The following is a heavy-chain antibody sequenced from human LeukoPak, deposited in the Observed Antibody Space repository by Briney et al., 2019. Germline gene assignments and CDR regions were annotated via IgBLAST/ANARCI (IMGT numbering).Heavy chain of an antibody. CDR2: IVVGSGNT. D-gene: IGHD6-13*01. J-gene: IGHJ6*02. V-gene: IGHV1-58*02. Sequence: ASVKVSCKASGFTFTSSAMQWVRQARGQRLEWIGWIVVGSGNTNYAQKFQERVTITRDMSTSTAYVELSSLRSEDTAVYYCAAADEAAAAYYYYGMDVWGQGTTVTVSS. CDR1: GFTFTSSA. CDR3: AAADEAAAAYYYYGMDV.